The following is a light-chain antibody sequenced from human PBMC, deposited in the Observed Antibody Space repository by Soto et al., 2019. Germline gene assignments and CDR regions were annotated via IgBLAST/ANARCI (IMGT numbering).Light chain of an antibody. CDR2: GAS. Sequence: EIVLTQSPGTLSLSPGERATLSCRASQSVSSSYLAWYQQKPGQAPRLLIFGASSRATGIPDRFSGSGSGTDFTLTISRLEPEDFAVYYCPQYGRSRLFTFGPGTKVDIK. CDR1: QSVSSSY. CDR3: PQYGRSRLFT. J-gene: IGKJ3*01. V-gene: IGKV3-20*01.